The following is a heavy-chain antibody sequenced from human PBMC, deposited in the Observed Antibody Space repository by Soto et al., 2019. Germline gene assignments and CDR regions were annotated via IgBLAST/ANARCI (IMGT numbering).Heavy chain of an antibody. CDR2: IYHSGST. CDR1: GGSISSSNW. Sequence: TSETLSLTCAVSGGSISSSNWWRWVRQPPGKGLGWIGEIYHSGSTNYNPSLKSRVTISVDKSKNQFSLKLSSVTAADTAVYYCARVSGSYYYGMDVWGQGTTVTVSS. CDR3: ARVSGSYYYGMDV. J-gene: IGHJ6*02. V-gene: IGHV4-4*02. D-gene: IGHD1-26*01.